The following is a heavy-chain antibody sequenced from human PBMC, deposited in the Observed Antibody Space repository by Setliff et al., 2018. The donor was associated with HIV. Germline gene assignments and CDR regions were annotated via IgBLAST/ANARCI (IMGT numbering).Heavy chain of an antibody. V-gene: IGHV4-61*02. D-gene: IGHD6-13*01. CDR3: ARHRDPPGTSWICYYYYMDL. CDR1: GGSISSGSYY. Sequence: SETLSLTCTVSGGSISSGSYYWSWIRQPAGKGLEWIGRIYTSGSTNYNPSLKSRVTIAVDTSKNHVSLRLSSLTAADTGVYYCARHRDPPGTSWICYYYYMDLWGEGTTVTVSS. CDR2: IYTSGST. J-gene: IGHJ6*03.